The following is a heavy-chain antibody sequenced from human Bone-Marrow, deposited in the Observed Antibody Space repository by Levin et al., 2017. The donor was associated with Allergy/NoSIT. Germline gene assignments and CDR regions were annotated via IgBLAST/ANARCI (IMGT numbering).Heavy chain of an antibody. J-gene: IGHJ6*02. CDR1: GGSVSSGSYY. CDR3: ARDSHEYVWVSYRPPDYYGMDG. V-gene: IGHV4-61*01. Sequence: PSETLSLTCTVSGGSVSSGSYYWSWIRQPPGKGLEWIGYIYYSGSTNYNPSLKSRVTISVDTSKNQFSLKLSSVTAADTAVYYWARDSHEYVWVSYRPPDYYGMDGWGQGTTVTVSS. CDR2: IYYSGST. D-gene: IGHD3-16*02.